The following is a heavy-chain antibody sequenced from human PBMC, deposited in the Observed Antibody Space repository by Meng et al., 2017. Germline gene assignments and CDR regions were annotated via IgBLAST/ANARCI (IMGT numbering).Heavy chain of an antibody. J-gene: IGHJ2*01. D-gene: IGHD4-17*01. Sequence: QVQLVQSGAEVKKPGASVKVSCKASGYTFTSYAMHWVRQAPGQRLEWMGWINAGNGNTNYAQKLQGRVTMTTDTSTSTAYMELRSLRSDDTAVYYCARGGSRYYGDYNWYFDLWGRGTLVTVSS. CDR3: ARGGSRYYGDYNWYFDL. CDR2: INAGNGNT. V-gene: IGHV1-3*01. CDR1: GYTFTSYA.